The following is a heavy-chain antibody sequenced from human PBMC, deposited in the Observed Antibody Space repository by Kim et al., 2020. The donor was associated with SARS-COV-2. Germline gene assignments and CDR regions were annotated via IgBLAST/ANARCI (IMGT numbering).Heavy chain of an antibody. Sequence: GGTTSYADTVKRRFTISTDSSRNTLFLQMTSRRAEDTAVYYCASGDDMDVWGQGTTVTVSS. CDR3: ASGDDMDV. CDR2: GGTT. J-gene: IGHJ6*02. V-gene: IGHV3-53*01. D-gene: IGHD3-10*01.